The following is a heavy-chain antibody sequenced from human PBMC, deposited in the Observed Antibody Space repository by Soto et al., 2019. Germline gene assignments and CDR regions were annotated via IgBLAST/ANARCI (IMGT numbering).Heavy chain of an antibody. D-gene: IGHD6-13*01. Sequence: QVQLVESGGGLVKPGGSLRLSCAASGFTFSDYYMSWIRQAPGKGLEWVSYISSRTNYTNYADSVKGRFTISRDNAKNSLYLQMNSLRADDTAIYYCARSVVSSTRFDPGGQGTLVTVSS. J-gene: IGHJ5*02. CDR1: GFTFSDYY. CDR3: ARSVVSSTRFDP. CDR2: ISSRTNYT. V-gene: IGHV3-11*06.